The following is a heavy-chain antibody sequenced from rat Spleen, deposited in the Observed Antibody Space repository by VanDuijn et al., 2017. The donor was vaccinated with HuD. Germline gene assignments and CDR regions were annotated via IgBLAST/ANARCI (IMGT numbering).Heavy chain of an antibody. D-gene: IGHD1-6*01. CDR1: GFNFNDHW. V-gene: IGHV4-2*01. J-gene: IGHJ4*01. CDR2: INKDSSTI. CDR3: AREYTTDYYYFRLVMDA. Sequence: EVKLVESGGGLVQPGRSLKLSCVASGFNFNDHWMGWVRQAPGKGLEWIGEINKDSSTINYTPSLKDKFTISRDSAQNTLYLQMSKLGSEDTAIYYCAREYTTDYYYFRLVMDAWGQGASVTVSS.